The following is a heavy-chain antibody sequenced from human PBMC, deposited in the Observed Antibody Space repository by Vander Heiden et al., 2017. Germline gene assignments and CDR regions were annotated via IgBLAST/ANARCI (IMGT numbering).Heavy chain of an antibody. J-gene: IGHJ3*02. Sequence: EVQLVQSGAEETTPGASLKIACEGSGYSFTSYWIGWVRQMPGKGLEWMGIIYPGDSDTRYSPSFQGQVTISADKSISTAYLQWSSLKASDTAMYYCARRGNSWSDTFDIWGQGTMVTVSS. V-gene: IGHV5-51*01. D-gene: IGHD6-13*01. CDR2: IYPGDSDT. CDR3: ARRGNSWSDTFDI. CDR1: GYSFTSYW.